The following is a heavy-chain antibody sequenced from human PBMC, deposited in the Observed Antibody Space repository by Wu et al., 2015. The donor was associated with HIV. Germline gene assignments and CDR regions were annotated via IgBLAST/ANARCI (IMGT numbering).Heavy chain of an antibody. CDR3: ARDRPDYSSSTYWYFDL. CDR1: GYTFTGYY. J-gene: IGHJ2*01. V-gene: IGHV1-2*02. CDR2: INPNSGGT. D-gene: IGHD6-6*01. Sequence: QVQLVQSGAEVKKPGASVKVSCKASGYTFTGYYMHWVRQAPGQGLEWMGWINPNSGGTNYAQKFQGRVTMTRDTSISTAYMELSRLRSDDTAVYYCARDRPDYSSSTYWYFDLWGRGTLVTVSS.